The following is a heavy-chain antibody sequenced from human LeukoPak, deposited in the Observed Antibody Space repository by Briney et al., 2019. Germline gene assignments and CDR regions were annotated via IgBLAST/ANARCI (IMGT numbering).Heavy chain of an antibody. CDR3: ARGRGYYDSSGYYPAFDY. CDR1: GYTFTSYD. Sequence: ASVQVSCKASGYTFTSYDINWVRQATGQGLEWMGWMNPNSGNTGYAQKFQGTVTMTRNTSISTAYMELSSLRSEDTAVYYCARGRGYYDSSGYYPAFDYWGQGTLVTVSS. D-gene: IGHD3-22*01. V-gene: IGHV1-8*01. J-gene: IGHJ4*02. CDR2: MNPNSGNT.